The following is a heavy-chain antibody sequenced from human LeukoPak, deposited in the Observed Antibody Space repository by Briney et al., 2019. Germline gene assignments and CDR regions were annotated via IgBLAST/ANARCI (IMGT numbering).Heavy chain of an antibody. CDR2: ISGSGTKT. J-gene: IGHJ4*02. D-gene: IGHD5-12*01. V-gene: IGHV3-23*01. CDR3: SKGHSDYGTGFDL. Sequence: GGSLRLSCAASGLTFTNYAMTWVRQAPGKGLECASVISGSGTKTYYADSVKGRFTISRDNSKNTVYLQMNSLRVDDTAVYYCSKGHSDYGTGFDLWGRGTLVTVSS. CDR1: GLTFTNYA.